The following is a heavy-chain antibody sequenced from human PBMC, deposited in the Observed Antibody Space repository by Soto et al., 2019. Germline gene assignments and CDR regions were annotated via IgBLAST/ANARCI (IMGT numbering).Heavy chain of an antibody. J-gene: IGHJ2*01. CDR3: ARGRVAAGDTWYFAL. Sequence: QVQLVESGGGVVQPGRSLRLSCAASGFTFSNYGMHWARQAPGKGLEWVALIWYDGSNKYYADSVKGRFTISRDNSKNTRYRQMDSLRAEDTALYSCARGRVAAGDTWYFALWGRGTLVTVSS. CDR1: GFTFSNYG. V-gene: IGHV3-33*01. D-gene: IGHD6-13*01. CDR2: IWYDGSNK.